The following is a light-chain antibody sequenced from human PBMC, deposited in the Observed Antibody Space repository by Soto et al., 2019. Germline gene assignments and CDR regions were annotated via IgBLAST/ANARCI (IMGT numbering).Light chain of an antibody. CDR1: QSISSW. CDR2: DAS. J-gene: IGKJ1*01. Sequence: GDRVTITCRASQSISSWLAWYQQKPGKAPKLLIYDASSLESGVPSRFSGSGSGTEFTLTISSLRPDDFATYYCQQYNSYSGTFGQGTKVDI. CDR3: QQYNSYSGT. V-gene: IGKV1-5*01.